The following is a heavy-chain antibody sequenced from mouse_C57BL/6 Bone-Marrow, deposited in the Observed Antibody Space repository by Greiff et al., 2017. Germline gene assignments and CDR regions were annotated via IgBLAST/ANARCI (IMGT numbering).Heavy chain of an antibody. J-gene: IGHJ1*03. Sequence: QVQLQQPGPELVKPGASVKLSCKASGYSFTGYYMHWVKQRSDRSLEWIGRINPSTGGTRYNQKFKGKATLTVDKPSSTAYMQLNSLTSEDSAVYYCAHGNYFYWYFAVWGTGTTVTVSS. V-gene: IGHV1-72*01. CDR3: AHGNYFYWYFAV. D-gene: IGHD2-1*01. CDR1: GYSFTGYY. CDR2: INPSTGGT.